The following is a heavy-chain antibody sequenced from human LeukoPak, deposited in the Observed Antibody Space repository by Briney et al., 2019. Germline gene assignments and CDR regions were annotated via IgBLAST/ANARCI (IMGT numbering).Heavy chain of an antibody. CDR3: ARALNLLDPVTLDY. CDR2: ISRSSGTI. CDR1: GFTFSSYS. Sequence: PGGSLRLSCAVSGFTFSSYSMNWVRQAPGKGLEWVSYISRSSGTIYYADSVKGRFTISRDNAKNSLYLQMNSLRAEDTAVYYCARALNLLDPVTLDYWGQGTLVTVSS. V-gene: IGHV3-48*01. J-gene: IGHJ4*02. D-gene: IGHD1-1*01.